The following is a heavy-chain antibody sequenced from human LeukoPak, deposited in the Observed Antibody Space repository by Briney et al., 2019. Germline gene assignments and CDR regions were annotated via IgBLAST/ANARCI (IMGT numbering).Heavy chain of an antibody. CDR3: ATSFFIAAAGGNPYYYYYYGMDV. CDR2: IYPGDSDT. Sequence: GESLKISCKGSGYSFTSYWIGWVRQLPGKGLEWMGIIYPGDSDTRYSPSFQGQVTISADKSISTAYLQWSSLKASDTAMYYCATSFFIAAAGGNPYYYYYYGMDVWGQGTTVTVSS. D-gene: IGHD6-13*01. V-gene: IGHV5-51*01. J-gene: IGHJ6*02. CDR1: GYSFTSYW.